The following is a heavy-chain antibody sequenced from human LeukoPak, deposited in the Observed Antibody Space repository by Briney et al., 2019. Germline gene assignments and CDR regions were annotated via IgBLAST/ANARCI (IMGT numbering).Heavy chain of an antibody. D-gene: IGHD3-3*01. CDR1: GFTFSSYS. Sequence: GSLRLSCAASGFTFSSYSMNWVRQAPGKGLEWVSSISSSSSYIYYADSVKGRFTISRDSSKNTLYLQMNSLRAEDTAVYYCARAPLEYYYGMDVWGKGTTVTVSS. J-gene: IGHJ6*04. CDR2: ISSSSSYI. CDR3: ARAPLEYYYGMDV. V-gene: IGHV3-21*04.